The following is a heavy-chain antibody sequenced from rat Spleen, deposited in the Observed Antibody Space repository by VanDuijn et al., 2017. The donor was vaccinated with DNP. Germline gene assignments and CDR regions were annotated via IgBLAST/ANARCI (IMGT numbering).Heavy chain of an antibody. CDR2: IWGHGNT. CDR1: GFSLTNYG. V-gene: IGHV2S75*01. J-gene: IGHJ4*01. D-gene: IGHD5-1*01. CDR3: TRESWGYVMDA. Sequence: VQLKESGPGLVQPSQTLSLTCTVSGFSLTNYGVIWVRQSPGKGLEWLGIIWGHGNTDYNSALKSRLSINRDTSKSQVFLKMNSLQSNDTATYYCTRESWGYVMDAWGQGASVTVSS.